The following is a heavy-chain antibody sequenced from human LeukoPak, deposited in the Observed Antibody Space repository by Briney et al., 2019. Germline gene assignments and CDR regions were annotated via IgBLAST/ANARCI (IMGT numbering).Heavy chain of an antibody. CDR1: GGSFSGYY. Sequence: PSETLSLTCAVYGGSFSGYYWSWIRQPPGKGREWIGEINHSGSTNYNPSLKSRVTISVDTSKNQFSLKLSSVTAADTAVYYCARKAVYYGSGSSGFDYWGQGTLVTVSS. V-gene: IGHV4-34*01. J-gene: IGHJ4*02. CDR3: ARKAVYYGSGSSGFDY. CDR2: INHSGST. D-gene: IGHD3-10*01.